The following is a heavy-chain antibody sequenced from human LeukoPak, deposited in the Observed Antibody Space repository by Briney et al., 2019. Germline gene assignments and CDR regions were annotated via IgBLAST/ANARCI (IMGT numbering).Heavy chain of an antibody. Sequence: SETLSLTCAVYGGSFSGYYWSWIRQPPGKGLEWIGEINHSGSTNYNPSLKSRVTISVDTSKNQFSLKLSSVTAADTAVYYCARAHLPYSSSWYDYWGQGTLVTVSS. J-gene: IGHJ4*02. CDR1: GGSFSGYY. CDR2: INHSGST. V-gene: IGHV4-34*01. D-gene: IGHD6-13*01. CDR3: ARAHLPYSSSWYDY.